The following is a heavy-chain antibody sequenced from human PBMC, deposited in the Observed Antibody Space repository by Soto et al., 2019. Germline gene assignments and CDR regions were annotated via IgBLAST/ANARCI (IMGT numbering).Heavy chain of an antibody. CDR2: ISGSGGST. Sequence: GSLSLSCAASGFTFSSYAMSWVRQAPGKGLEWVSAISGSGGSTYYADSVKGRFTISRDNSKNTLYLQMNSLRAEDTAVYYCAKDLGYCSGGSCYSRAFDIWGQGTMVTVSS. CDR3: AKDLGYCSGGSCYSRAFDI. V-gene: IGHV3-23*01. D-gene: IGHD2-15*01. CDR1: GFTFSSYA. J-gene: IGHJ3*02.